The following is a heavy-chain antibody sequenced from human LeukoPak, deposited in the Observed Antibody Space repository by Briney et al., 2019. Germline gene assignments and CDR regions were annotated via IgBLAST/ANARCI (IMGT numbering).Heavy chain of an antibody. CDR2: IYYSGST. CDR3: ARVGYYGSGSYPFDY. D-gene: IGHD3-10*01. J-gene: IGHJ4*02. V-gene: IGHV4-31*03. CDR1: GGSISSGGYY. Sequence: SETLSLTCTVSGGSISSGGYYWSWIRQHPGKGLEWIGYIYYSGSTYYNLSLKSRVTISVDTSKNQFSLKLSSVTAADTAVYYCARVGYYGSGSYPFDYWGQGTLVTVSS.